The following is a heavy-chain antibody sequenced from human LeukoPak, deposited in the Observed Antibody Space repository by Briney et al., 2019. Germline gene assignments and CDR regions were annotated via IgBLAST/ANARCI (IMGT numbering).Heavy chain of an antibody. CDR3: ASKAPGGRDYYYYGMDV. CDR2: IYYSGST. V-gene: IGHV4-59*01. D-gene: IGHD3-10*01. CDR1: GGSISSYY. J-gene: IGHJ6*02. Sequence: SETLSLTCTVSGGSISSYYWSWIRQPPGKGLEWIGYIYYSGSTNYNPSLKSRVTISVDTSKNQFSLKLSSVTAADTAVYYCASKAPGGRDYYYYGMDVWGQGTTVTVPS.